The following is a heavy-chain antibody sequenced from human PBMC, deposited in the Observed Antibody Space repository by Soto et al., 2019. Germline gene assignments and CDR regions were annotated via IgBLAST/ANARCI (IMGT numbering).Heavy chain of an antibody. CDR1: GFTSSSYW. CDR2: ISNDGSST. CDR3: ARDTYYYDSSDHFSADAFDI. Sequence: EVQLVESGGGLVQPGGSLRLSCAASGFTSSSYWIHWVRQAPGKGLVWFSRISNDGSSTNYADSVKGRFTISRDNAKNTVYLQMNSLRAEDTAVYYCARDTYYYDSSDHFSADAFDIWGQGTMVTVSS. V-gene: IGHV3-74*01. D-gene: IGHD3-22*01. J-gene: IGHJ3*02.